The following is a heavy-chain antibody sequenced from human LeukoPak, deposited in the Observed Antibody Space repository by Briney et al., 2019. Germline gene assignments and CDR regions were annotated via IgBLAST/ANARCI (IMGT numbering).Heavy chain of an antibody. V-gene: IGHV3-53*05. J-gene: IGHJ4*02. D-gene: IGHD3-10*01. CDR3: AYGSGS. CDR1: GFTVSNNY. Sequence: GGSLRLSCAASGFTVSNNYLTWVRQAPGKGLEWVSLIFKDGSTYYADSVKGRFTISRDNSKNTLYFQMSSLRVEDTAVYYCAYGSGSWGQGTLVTVSS. CDR2: IFKDGST.